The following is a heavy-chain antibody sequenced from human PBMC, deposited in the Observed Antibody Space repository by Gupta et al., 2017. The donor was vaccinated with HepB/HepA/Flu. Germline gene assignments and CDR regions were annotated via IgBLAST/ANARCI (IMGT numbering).Heavy chain of an antibody. CDR2: IRSKADNYAT. CDR1: GVTFSGSA. CDR3: TRRIASYGLDD. Sequence: EVQLVESGGGLVQPGGSLKLSCAAAGVTFSGSAMHWVRQASGKGLEWVGRIRSKADNYATAYAASVRGRFTISRDDSKHTAYLQVNSLKTEDTAVYYCTRRIASYGLDDWGQGTLVTVSS. D-gene: IGHD1-26*01. V-gene: IGHV3-73*02. J-gene: IGHJ4*02.